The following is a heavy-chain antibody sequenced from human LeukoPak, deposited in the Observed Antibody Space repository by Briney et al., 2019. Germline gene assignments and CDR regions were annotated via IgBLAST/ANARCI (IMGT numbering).Heavy chain of an antibody. CDR1: GYTFIGYY. D-gene: IGHD3-22*01. V-gene: IGHV1-2*02. CDR3: ARDPPHSGFARYYFDY. CDR2: INPKSGGT. Sequence: ASVKVSCKASGYTFIGYYMHWVRQAPGQGLEWVGWINPKSGGTKYAQKFQGRVTMTRDTSISTSYMGLSSLRSDDTAVYFCARDPPHSGFARYYFDYWGQGTLVTASS. J-gene: IGHJ4*02.